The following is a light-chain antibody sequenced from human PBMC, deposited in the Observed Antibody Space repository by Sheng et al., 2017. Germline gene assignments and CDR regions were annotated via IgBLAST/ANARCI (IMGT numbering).Light chain of an antibody. V-gene: IGKV1-12*01. CDR2: DAS. Sequence: DIQMTQSPSSVTASVGDRVTITCQASQGVSKYLGWYQQKPGKAPKLLIYDASTLRSVVPSRFSGSGSGTDFTLTISSLQPEDFATYYCQQANSFPRTFGQGTRLEIK. J-gene: IGKJ5*01. CDR1: QGVSKY. CDR3: QQANSFPRT.